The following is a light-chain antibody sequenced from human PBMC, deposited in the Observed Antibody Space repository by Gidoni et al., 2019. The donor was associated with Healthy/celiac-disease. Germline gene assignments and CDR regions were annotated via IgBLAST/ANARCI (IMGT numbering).Light chain of an antibody. CDR1: QSVSSSY. CDR2: GAS. Sequence: EIVLTQSPGTLSLSPGERATLSCRAGQSVSSSYLAWYQQKPGQAPRLLIYGASSRATGIPDRFGGSGSGTDFTLTISRLEPEDFAVYYCQQYGSSPLYSFGQGTKLEIK. V-gene: IGKV3-20*01. J-gene: IGKJ2*03. CDR3: QQYGSSPLYS.